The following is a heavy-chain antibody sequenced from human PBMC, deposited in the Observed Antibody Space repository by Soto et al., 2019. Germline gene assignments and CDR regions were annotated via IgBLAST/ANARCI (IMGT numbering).Heavy chain of an antibody. V-gene: IGHV3-23*01. CDR3: ATDLGTDDFWSAYYTYCYMDV. D-gene: IGHD3-3*01. Sequence: EVQLLESGGGLVQPGGSLRLSCAASRFTFSSYALNWVRQAPGKGLEWVSVISGSGDNTYYADSVKGRLTISRDNSKNTLYLQMNSLRAEDTAVYYCATDLGTDDFWSAYYTYCYMDVWGKGTTVTVSS. CDR1: RFTFSSYA. CDR2: ISGSGDNT. J-gene: IGHJ6*03.